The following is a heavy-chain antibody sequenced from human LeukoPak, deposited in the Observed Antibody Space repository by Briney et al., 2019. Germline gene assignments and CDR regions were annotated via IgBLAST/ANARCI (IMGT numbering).Heavy chain of an antibody. J-gene: IGHJ4*02. V-gene: IGHV3-43*01. D-gene: IGHD2/OR15-2a*01. Sequence: GGSLRLSCAASGFTFRDFSMHWVRQAPGKGLEWVSLISGDGAVTHYADSMKGRFTISRDNNKNSLYLQMNSLSAEDTAFYYCAKGNNSFSFNFDYWGKGSLVTVSS. CDR2: ISGDGAVT. CDR1: GFTFRDFS. CDR3: AKGNNSFSFNFDY.